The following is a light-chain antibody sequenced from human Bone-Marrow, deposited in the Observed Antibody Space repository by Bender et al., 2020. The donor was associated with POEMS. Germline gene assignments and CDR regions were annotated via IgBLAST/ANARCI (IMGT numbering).Light chain of an antibody. V-gene: IGLV1-44*01. CDR1: NSNIGTNA. CDR2: NNN. CDR3: AVWDDSLNGWV. J-gene: IGLJ3*02. Sequence: QSVLTQPPSASGTPGQRVTISCSGSNSNIGTNAVNWYQQFPGTAPKLLIYNNNQRPSGVPDRFSGSRSGTSASLGISGLQSEDEADYYCAVWDDSLNGWVFGGGTKLTVL.